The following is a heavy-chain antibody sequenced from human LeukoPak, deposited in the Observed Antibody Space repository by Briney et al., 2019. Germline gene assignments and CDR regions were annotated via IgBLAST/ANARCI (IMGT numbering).Heavy chain of an antibody. CDR3: ARPTHRLTVTTAIDY. V-gene: IGHV1-2*02. J-gene: IGHJ4*02. CDR1: GYTFTGFY. D-gene: IGHD4-17*01. CDR2: INPKNGAT. Sequence: ASVKVSCKPSGYTFTGFYIHWVRQAPGQGLQWMGWINPKNGATKYSQNFRGRVTMTRDTSIDTADRELSSLTSDDTAIYYCARPTHRLTVTTAIDYWGQGTLVTVSS.